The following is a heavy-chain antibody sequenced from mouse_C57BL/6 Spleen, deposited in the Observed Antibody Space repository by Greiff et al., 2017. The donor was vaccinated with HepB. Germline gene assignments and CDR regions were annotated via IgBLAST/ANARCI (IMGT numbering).Heavy chain of an antibody. V-gene: IGHV10-3*01. J-gene: IGHJ2*01. D-gene: IGHD3-2*02. Sequence: EVMLVESGGGLVQPQGTLKLSCAASGFPFNTYAMHWVRQAPGKGLEWVARIRRQSSNYATYYADSVKDRFTISRDDSQSMLYLQMNNLKTEDTAMYYCVRDRGAQATFDYWGQGTTLTVSS. CDR3: VRDRGAQATFDY. CDR2: IRRQSSNYAT. CDR1: GFPFNTYA.